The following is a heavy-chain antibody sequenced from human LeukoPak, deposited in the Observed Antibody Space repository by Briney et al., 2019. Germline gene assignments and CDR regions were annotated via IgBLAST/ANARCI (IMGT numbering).Heavy chain of an antibody. V-gene: IGHV1-2*02. CDR2: INPNSGGT. CDR1: GYTFTGYY. CDR3: ARERGDSSGSGHNDY. J-gene: IGHJ4*02. Sequence: ASVKVSCMASGYTFTGYYMHWVRQAPGQGLEWMGWINPNSGGTNYAQKFQGRVTMTRETSISTAYMELSRLRSDDTAVYYCARERGDSSGSGHNDYWGQGTLVTVSS. D-gene: IGHD6-19*01.